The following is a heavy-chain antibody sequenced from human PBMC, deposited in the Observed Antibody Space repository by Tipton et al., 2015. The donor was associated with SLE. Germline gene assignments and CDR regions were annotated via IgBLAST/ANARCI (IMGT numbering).Heavy chain of an antibody. CDR2: IYYSGST. V-gene: IGHV4-59*11. CDR1: GGSISSHY. J-gene: IGHJ6*02. Sequence: LRLSCTVSGGSISSHYWSWIRQPPGKGLEWIGYIYYSGSTNYNPFLKSRVTISVDTSKSQFSLKLTSVTAADTAVYYCAREAEVYGMDVWGQGTTVTVSS. CDR3: AREAEVYGMDV.